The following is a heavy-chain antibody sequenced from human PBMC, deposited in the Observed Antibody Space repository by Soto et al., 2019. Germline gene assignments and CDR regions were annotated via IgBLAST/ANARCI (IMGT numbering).Heavy chain of an antibody. Sequence: GGSLRLSCAASGFTFSSYGMHWVRQAPGKGLEWVAVIWYDGSNKYYADSVKGRFTISRDNSKNTLYLQMNSLRAEDTAVYYCASNPFPSRKQVLRLHLYYMDVWGKGTTVTVSS. CDR2: IWYDGSNK. CDR1: GFTFSSYG. J-gene: IGHJ6*03. V-gene: IGHV3-33*01. CDR3: ASNPFPSRKQVLRLHLYYMDV. D-gene: IGHD4-4*01.